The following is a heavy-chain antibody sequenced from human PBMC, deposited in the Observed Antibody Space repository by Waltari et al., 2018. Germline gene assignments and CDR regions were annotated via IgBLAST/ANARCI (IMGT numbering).Heavy chain of an antibody. CDR2: INPNRGGT. CDR3: ARGGPVADTNLGDFDY. CDR1: GYTFAGYY. D-gene: IGHD6-19*01. Sequence: QVQLVQSGAEVRKPGASVKVSCRASGYTFAGYYVHWVRQAPGQGLEWMGGINPNRGGTNYGQEFQGGVTMTRDTSISTAYMELSRLRSDDTAIYYCARGGPVADTNLGDFDYWGQGTPVTVSS. V-gene: IGHV1-2*02. J-gene: IGHJ4*02.